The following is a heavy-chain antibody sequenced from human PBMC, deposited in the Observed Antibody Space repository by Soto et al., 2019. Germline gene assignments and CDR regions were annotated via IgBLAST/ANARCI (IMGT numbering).Heavy chain of an antibody. V-gene: IGHV3-7*01. CDR1: GFTFSSYW. CDR2: IKQDGSEK. CDR3: ARDRGLLWFGDPNAFDI. Sequence: EVQLVESGGGLVQPGGSLRLSCAASGFTFSSYWRSWVRQAPGKGLEGVANIKQDGSEKYYVDSVKGRFTISRDNAKNSLYLQMNSLRAEDTAVYYCARDRGLLWFGDPNAFDIWGQGTMVTVSS. J-gene: IGHJ3*02. D-gene: IGHD3-10*01.